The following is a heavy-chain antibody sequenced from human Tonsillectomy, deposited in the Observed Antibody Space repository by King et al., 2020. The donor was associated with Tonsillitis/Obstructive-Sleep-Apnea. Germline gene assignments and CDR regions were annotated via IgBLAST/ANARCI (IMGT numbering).Heavy chain of an antibody. CDR3: ATARAAAVPDY. CDR2: IYYSGST. J-gene: IGHJ4*02. CDR1: GCSISSSSYY. D-gene: IGHD6-13*01. Sequence: QLQESGPGLVKPSETLSLTCTVSGCSISSSSYYWGWIRQPPGKGLEWIGSIYYSGSTYYNPSLKSRVTISVDTSKNQFSLKLSSVTAADTAVYYCATARAAAVPDYWGQGTLVTVSS. V-gene: IGHV4-39*01.